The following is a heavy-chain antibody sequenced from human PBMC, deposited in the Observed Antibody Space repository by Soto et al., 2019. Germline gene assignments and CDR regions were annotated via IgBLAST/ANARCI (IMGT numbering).Heavy chain of an antibody. CDR3: ATALGCRSTSCTLDY. D-gene: IGHD2-2*01. J-gene: IGHJ4*02. CDR2: IIPVSGAA. V-gene: IGHV1-69*01. Sequence: QVQLVQSGAEVKKPGSSVKVSCKASGGTFGSYAFSWVRQAPGQGLEWMGGIIPVSGAAHYAQKFQCRVTITADEYTSTAYMELSSLSSQDTAVYYCATALGCRSTSCTLDYWGQGTRVIVSS. CDR1: GGTFGSYA.